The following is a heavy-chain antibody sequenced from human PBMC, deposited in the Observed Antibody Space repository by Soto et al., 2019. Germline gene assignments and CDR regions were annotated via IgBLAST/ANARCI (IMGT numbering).Heavy chain of an antibody. D-gene: IGHD4-4*01. CDR3: ARDWRSTVTTSGDY. CDR2: ISSYNGNT. Sequence: QVPLVQSGAEVKKPGASVKVSCKASGYTFTNYGISWVRQAPGQGLEWMGWISSYNGNTNYAQKLQGRVRMTTDTSTSTTYMELRSLRSDDTAVYYCARDWRSTVTTSGDYWGQGTLVTVSS. V-gene: IGHV1-18*01. J-gene: IGHJ4*02. CDR1: GYTFTNYG.